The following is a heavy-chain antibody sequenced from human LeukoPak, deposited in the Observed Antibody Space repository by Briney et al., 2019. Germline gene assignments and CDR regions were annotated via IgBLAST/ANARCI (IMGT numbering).Heavy chain of an antibody. CDR2: IGFGDDSA. V-gene: IGHV3-23*01. CDR3: TKERGGGGRRINLMVGGYGP. Sequence: PGGSLRLSCAASGFTFNNYAMSWVRQAPGKGLEWVSTIGFGDDSAYYADSVKGRFTISRDNSKNTLYLEMNSLRTDDTAVYYCTKERGGGGRRINLMVGGYGPWGQGTQVTVSS. D-gene: IGHD3-22*01. CDR1: GFTFNNYA. J-gene: IGHJ5*02.